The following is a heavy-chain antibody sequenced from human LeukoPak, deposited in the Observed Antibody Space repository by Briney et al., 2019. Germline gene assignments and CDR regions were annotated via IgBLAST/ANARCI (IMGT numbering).Heavy chain of an antibody. CDR3: ARSGIAAAGTNYYYGMDV. Sequence: NPSETLSLTCAVYGGSFSGYYWSWIRQPPGKGLEWIGEINHSGSTNYNPSLKSRVTISVDTSKNQFSLKLSSVTAADTAVYYCARSGIAAAGTNYYYGMDVWGQGTTVTVSS. CDR2: INHSGST. J-gene: IGHJ6*02. CDR1: GGSFSGYY. V-gene: IGHV4-34*01. D-gene: IGHD6-13*01.